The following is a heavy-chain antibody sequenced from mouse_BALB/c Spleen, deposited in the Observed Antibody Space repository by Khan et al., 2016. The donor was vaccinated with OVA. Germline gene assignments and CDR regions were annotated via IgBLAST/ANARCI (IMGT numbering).Heavy chain of an antibody. CDR1: GYSFTSYW. V-gene: IGHV1-5*01. CDR3: TRSYDSYYFDY. D-gene: IGHD2-4*01. Sequence: VQLKESGTVLARPGASVKMSCKASGYSFTSYWMHWVQQRPGQGLEWIGALYPGNSETRYNQKFRGKAKLTTVTSASTAYMELSSLTNEDSAVYYCTRSYDSYYFDYWGQGTTLTVSS. CDR2: LYPGNSET. J-gene: IGHJ2*01.